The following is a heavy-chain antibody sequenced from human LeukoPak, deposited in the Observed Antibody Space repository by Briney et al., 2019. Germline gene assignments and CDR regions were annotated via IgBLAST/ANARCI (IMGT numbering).Heavy chain of an antibody. CDR1: GFSISSGYF. D-gene: IGHD3-3*01. CDR3: ARGVVPDY. CDR2: IFHSGRT. J-gene: IGHJ4*02. V-gene: IGHV4-38-2*02. Sequence: SETLSLTCTVPGFSISSGYFWGWIRQPPGKGLEWIASIFHSGRTYYNPSLKSRVTISVDTSKNQFSLTLSSVTAADTAVYYCARGVVPDYWGQGTLVTVSS.